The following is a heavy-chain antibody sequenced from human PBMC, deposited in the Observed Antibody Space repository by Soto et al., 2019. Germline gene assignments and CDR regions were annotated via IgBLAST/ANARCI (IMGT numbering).Heavy chain of an antibody. CDR2: IYNGGST. CDR3: ARAPVGLDTIIYFDY. J-gene: IGHJ4*02. CDR1: DYSIGSGYY. Sequence: PSETLSLTCTVSDYSIGSGYYWGWIRQPPGKGLEWIGYIYNGGSTYYRPSLESRMHMSLDATRNHYSLRLTSVTAADTAVYFCARAPVGLDTIIYFDYWGQGKLVTVSS. V-gene: IGHV4-38-2*02. D-gene: IGHD3-3*01.